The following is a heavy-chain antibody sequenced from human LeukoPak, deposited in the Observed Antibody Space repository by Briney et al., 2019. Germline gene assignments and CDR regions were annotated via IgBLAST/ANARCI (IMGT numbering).Heavy chain of an antibody. J-gene: IGHJ6*03. CDR2: IIPIFGTA. CDR1: GGTFSSYA. V-gene: IGHV1-69*01. Sequence: GSSVKVSCKASGGTFSSYAISWVRQAPGQGLEWMGGIIPIFGTANYAQKFQGRVTITADESTSTAYMELSSLRSEDTAVYYCARANSSAMVRGAGYYHYYMDVWGKGTTVTISS. CDR3: ARANSSAMVRGAGYYHYYMDV. D-gene: IGHD3-10*01.